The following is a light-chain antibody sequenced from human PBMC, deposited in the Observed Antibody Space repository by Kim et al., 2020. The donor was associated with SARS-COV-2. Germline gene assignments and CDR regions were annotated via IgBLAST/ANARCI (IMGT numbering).Light chain of an antibody. V-gene: IGKV3-11*01. Sequence: TLSLSPGERATLSCRASQSISTYLAWYQQKPGQAPRLLIYDASRRDTGIPPRFSGSGSGTDFTLTISSLEPEDFAVYYCQQRRGTFGQGTKVDIK. CDR1: QSISTY. CDR3: QQRRGT. CDR2: DAS. J-gene: IGKJ1*01.